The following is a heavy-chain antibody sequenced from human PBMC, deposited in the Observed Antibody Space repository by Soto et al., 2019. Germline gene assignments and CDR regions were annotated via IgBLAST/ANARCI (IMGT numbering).Heavy chain of an antibody. J-gene: IGHJ4*02. CDR3: AKVLLTYTSGWYHPHFDY. CDR1: GFTFSSYV. Sequence: GGSLRLSCAASGFTFSSYVMHWVRQAPGKGLEWVAVVSNDGSNKDYADSVKGRFTISRDNSKNTLYLQMNSLRAEDTAVYYCAKVLLTYTSGWYHPHFDYWGQETLVTVSS. D-gene: IGHD6-19*01. V-gene: IGHV3-30*18. CDR2: VSNDGSNK.